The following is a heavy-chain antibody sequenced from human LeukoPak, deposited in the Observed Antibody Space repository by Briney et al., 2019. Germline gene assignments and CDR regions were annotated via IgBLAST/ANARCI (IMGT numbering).Heavy chain of an antibody. CDR2: ISYDGSNK. V-gene: IGHV3-30*18. D-gene: IGHD3-22*01. CDR1: GFTFSSYG. Sequence: GGSLRLSCAASGFTFSSYGMHWVRQAPGKGLEWVAVISYDGSNKYYADSVKGRFTISRDNSKNTLYLQMNSLRAEDTAVYYCAKAGGGYYDSSGSYYFDYWGQGTLVTVSS. J-gene: IGHJ4*02. CDR3: AKAGGGYYDSSGSYYFDY.